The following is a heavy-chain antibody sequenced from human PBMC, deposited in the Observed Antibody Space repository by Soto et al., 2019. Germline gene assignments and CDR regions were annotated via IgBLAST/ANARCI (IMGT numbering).Heavy chain of an antibody. CDR1: GGSINPYY. CDR3: ARHLEVAGNDAFDI. V-gene: IGHV4-59*08. J-gene: IGHJ3*02. Sequence: SDTLSLTCPVSGGSINPYYWRCIRQTPGKGLEWIAYIYYSGSTNYNPSLKSRVTISVDTSKNHFSLKLSSVTAADTAMYYCARHLEVAGNDAFDIWGQGTMVT. D-gene: IGHD6-19*01. CDR2: IYYSGST.